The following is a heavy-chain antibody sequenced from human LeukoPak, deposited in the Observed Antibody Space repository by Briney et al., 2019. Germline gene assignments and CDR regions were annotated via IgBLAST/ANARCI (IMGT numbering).Heavy chain of an antibody. CDR2: ISGSGNFT. D-gene: IGHD1-26*01. CDR1: GFTFSSYA. Sequence: GGSLRLSCAASGFTFSSYAMSWVRQAPGKGLQWVSSISGSGNFTFYTDSVKGRFTISRDNSKNTLCVQMNSLRVEDTAIYYCAKGFRSGSGSPPDPWGQGTLVAVSS. CDR3: AKGFRSGSGSPPDP. V-gene: IGHV3-23*01. J-gene: IGHJ5*02.